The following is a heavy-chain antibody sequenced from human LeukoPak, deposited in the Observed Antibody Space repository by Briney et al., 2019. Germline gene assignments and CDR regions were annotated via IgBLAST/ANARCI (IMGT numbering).Heavy chain of an antibody. CDR2: IYQSGRT. Sequence: SETLSLTCTVSGFSISGGYYWGWVRQPPGKGLEWIGSIYQSGRTNYNPSLKSPVTISVDTSKNQFSLKLTSVTAADTAMYYCARVPHKDSGGKSILYYFNYWSQGTLVTVSS. V-gene: IGHV4-38-2*02. CDR3: ARVPHKDSGGKSILYYFNY. CDR1: GFSISGGYY. J-gene: IGHJ4*02. D-gene: IGHD4-23*01.